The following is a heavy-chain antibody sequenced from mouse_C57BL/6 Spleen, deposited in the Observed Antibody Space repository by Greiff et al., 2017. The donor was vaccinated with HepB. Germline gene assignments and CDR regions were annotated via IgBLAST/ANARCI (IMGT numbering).Heavy chain of an antibody. CDR1: GYSITSGYY. D-gene: IGHD1-1*01. Sequence: EVKLMESGPGLVKPSQSLSLTCSVTGYSITSGYYWNWIRQFPGNKLEWMGYISYDGSNNYNPSLKNRISITRDTSKNQFFLKLNSVTTEDTATYYCARDGNYYGSSHWYFDVWGTGTTVTVSS. CDR3: ARDGNYYGSSHWYFDV. J-gene: IGHJ1*03. CDR2: ISYDGSN. V-gene: IGHV3-6*01.